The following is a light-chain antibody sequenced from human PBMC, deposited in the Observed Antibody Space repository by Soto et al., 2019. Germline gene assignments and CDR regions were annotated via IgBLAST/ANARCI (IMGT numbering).Light chain of an antibody. Sequence: EIVMTHSPATLSVSPGERATLSFRSSQSVSSNLAWYQQKPGQAPRLLIYGASSRATGIPDRFSGSGSGTDFTLTISRLEPEDFAVYYCQHYGSSRTFGQGTKVDIK. CDR3: QHYGSSRT. J-gene: IGKJ1*01. V-gene: IGKV3-20*01. CDR2: GAS. CDR1: QSVSSN.